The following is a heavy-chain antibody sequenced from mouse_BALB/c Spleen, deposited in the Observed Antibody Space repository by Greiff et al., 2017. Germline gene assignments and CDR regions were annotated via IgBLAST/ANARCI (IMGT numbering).Heavy chain of an antibody. CDR3: ARRGVGTWFDY. J-gene: IGHJ2*01. Sequence: DVQLVESGGGLVQPGGSLKLSCAASGFTFSSYTMSWVRQTPEKRLEWVAYISNGGGSTYYPDTVKGRFTISRDNAKNTLYLQMSSLKSEDTAMYYCARRGVGTWFDYWGQGTTLTVSS. V-gene: IGHV5-12-2*01. D-gene: IGHD1-1*02. CDR2: ISNGGGST. CDR1: GFTFSSYT.